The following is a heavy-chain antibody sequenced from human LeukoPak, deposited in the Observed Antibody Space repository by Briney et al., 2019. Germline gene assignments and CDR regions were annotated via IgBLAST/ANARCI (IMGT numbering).Heavy chain of an antibody. CDR2: IYYSGST. CDR1: GGSIGSYY. V-gene: IGHV4-59*01. J-gene: IGHJ4*02. CDR3: ARVIAAADHFDY. Sequence: PSETLSLTCTVSGGSIGSYYWSWIRQPPGKGLEWIGYIYYSGSTNYNPSLKSRVTISVDTSKNQFSLKLSSVTAADTAVYYCARVIAAADHFDYWGQGTLVTVSS. D-gene: IGHD6-13*01.